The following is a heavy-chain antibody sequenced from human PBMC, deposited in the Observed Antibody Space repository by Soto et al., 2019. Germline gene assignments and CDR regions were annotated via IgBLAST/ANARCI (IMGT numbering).Heavy chain of an antibody. CDR3: ASLPVFRDGYSRGRNAFDI. CDR2: IYYSGST. D-gene: IGHD5-18*01. CDR1: GGSISSGGYS. J-gene: IGHJ3*02. V-gene: IGHV4-31*03. Sequence: SETLSLTCTVSGGSISSGGYSWSWIRQHPGKGLEWIGYIYYSGSTYYNPSLKSRVTISVDTSKNQFSLKLSSVTAADTAVYYCASLPVFRDGYSRGRNAFDIWGQGTMVTVSS.